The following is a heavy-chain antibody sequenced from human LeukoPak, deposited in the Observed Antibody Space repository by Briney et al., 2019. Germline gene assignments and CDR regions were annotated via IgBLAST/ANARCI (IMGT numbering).Heavy chain of an antibody. CDR2: INPYSGGT. CDR3: AAEYYYDTSGSFYEY. Sequence: GASVKVSCKASGYTFTDYYIHWVRQAPGQGLEWMGWINPYSGGTNFAQKFQGRVTMTRDTSITTVYMELTRLRSDDTAVYYCAAEYYYDTSGSFYEYWGQGTLVTVSS. V-gene: IGHV1-2*02. CDR1: GYTFTDYY. D-gene: IGHD3-22*01. J-gene: IGHJ4*02.